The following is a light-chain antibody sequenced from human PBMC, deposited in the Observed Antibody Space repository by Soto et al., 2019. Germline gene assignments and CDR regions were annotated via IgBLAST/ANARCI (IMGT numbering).Light chain of an antibody. CDR3: ALYMGRGIVI. Sequence: QAVVTQEPSFSVSPGGTVTLTCALNSGSVSTNYFPSWYQQTPGQAPRTLIYSTNIRSSGVPDRFSGSILGNKAALTITGAQADDDSDYFCALYMGRGIVIFGGGTKLTVL. CDR1: SGSVSTNYF. V-gene: IGLV8-61*01. J-gene: IGLJ2*01. CDR2: STN.